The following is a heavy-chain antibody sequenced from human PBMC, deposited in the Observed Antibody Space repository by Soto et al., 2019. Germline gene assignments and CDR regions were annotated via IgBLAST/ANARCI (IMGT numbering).Heavy chain of an antibody. CDR3: ARGHGTYYYDSSGYRDAFDI. CDR1: GFTFDDYG. CDR2: INWNGGST. D-gene: IGHD3-22*01. Sequence: GGSLRLSCAASGFTFDDYGMSWVRQAPGKGLEWVSGINWNGGSTGYADSVKGRFTISRDNAKNSLYLQMNSLRAEDTALYYCARGHGTYYYDSSGYRDAFDIWGKGTMVTVSS. V-gene: IGHV3-20*04. J-gene: IGHJ3*02.